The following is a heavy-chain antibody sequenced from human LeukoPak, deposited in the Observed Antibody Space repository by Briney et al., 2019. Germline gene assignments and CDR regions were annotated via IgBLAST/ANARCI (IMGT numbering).Heavy chain of an antibody. CDR1: GGSFSGYY. V-gene: IGHV4-34*01. Sequence: PSETLSLTCAVYGGSFSGYYWSWIRQPPGKGLEWIGEINHSGSTNYNPSLKSRVTISVDTSKNQFSLKLSSVTAADTAVYYCVREIRLVYDWGQGTLVTVSS. CDR3: VREIRLVYD. CDR2: INHSGST. D-gene: IGHD2-8*01. J-gene: IGHJ4*02.